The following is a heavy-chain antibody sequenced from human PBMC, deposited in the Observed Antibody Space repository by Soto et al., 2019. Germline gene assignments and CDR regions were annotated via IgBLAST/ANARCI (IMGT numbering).Heavy chain of an antibody. CDR2: ISVYHGNT. CDR3: ARDHGGATMALLY. V-gene: IGHV1-18*04. CDR1: GYNFLNYG. Sequence: ASVRVSCKTSGYNFLNYGMSWVRQAPGQGPEWMGWISVYHGNTIYAQNFQGRVTMTTDTSTSTAYMELTSLRSDDTGVYYCARDHGGATMALLYWGQGTLVTVSS. J-gene: IGHJ4*02. D-gene: IGHD3-10*01.